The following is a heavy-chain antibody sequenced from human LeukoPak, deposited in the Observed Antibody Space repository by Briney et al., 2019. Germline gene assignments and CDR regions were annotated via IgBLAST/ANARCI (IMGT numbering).Heavy chain of an antibody. D-gene: IGHD1-14*01. CDR2: INHSGST. CDR3: ARGLTRDY. Sequence: SETLSLNCAVYGGSFSGYYWSWIRQPPGKGLEWIGEINHSGSTNYNPSLKSRVTISVDTSKNQFSLKLSSVTAADTAVYYCARGLTRDYWGQGTLVTVSS. J-gene: IGHJ4*02. CDR1: GGSFSGYY. V-gene: IGHV4-34*01.